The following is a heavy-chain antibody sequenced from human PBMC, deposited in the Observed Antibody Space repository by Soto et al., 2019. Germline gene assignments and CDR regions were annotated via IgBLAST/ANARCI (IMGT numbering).Heavy chain of an antibody. CDR1: GYTFTNYY. V-gene: IGHV1-46*03. D-gene: IGHD4-4*01. CDR2: INPNGGST. J-gene: IGHJ3*01. Sequence: QVQLVQSGAEVKKPGASVRVSCKASGYTFTNYYIDWVRQAPGQGLEWMGIINPNGGSTTDVQKFQGSVTMTRDTSTSTVYMELSSLRSEDTAVYYCARAACTTVTNRLNDVFAVWGQGTMVTGSS. CDR3: ARAACTTVTNRLNDVFAV.